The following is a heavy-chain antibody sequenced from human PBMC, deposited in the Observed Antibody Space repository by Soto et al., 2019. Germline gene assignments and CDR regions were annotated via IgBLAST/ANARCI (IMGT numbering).Heavy chain of an antibody. J-gene: IGHJ5*02. D-gene: IGHD3-3*01. CDR3: ATSYDSGFDP. Sequence: ASVKVSCKASGYSFSTYDISWLRQAPGQGPEWMGRISPKNGNTNYAQNFQDRVTMTADTSSGTAYMELRGLRYDDTAKYYCATSYDSGFDPWGQGTLVTVSS. V-gene: IGHV1-18*04. CDR1: GYSFSTYD. CDR2: ISPKNGNT.